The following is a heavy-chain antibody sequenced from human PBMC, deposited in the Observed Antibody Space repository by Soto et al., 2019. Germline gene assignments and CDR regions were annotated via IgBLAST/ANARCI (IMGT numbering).Heavy chain of an antibody. D-gene: IGHD4-4*01. J-gene: IGHJ4*02. CDR3: AREGINNYNEYYFDS. V-gene: IGHV3-21*01. Sequence: GGSLRLSCAASGFTFSSYSMNWVRQAPGKGLEWVSSISGSGNYTHYADFLRGRFTISRDNAKTSLYLQMNSLRAEDTAVYYCAREGINNYNEYYFDSWGQGTVVTVPS. CDR1: GFTFSSYS. CDR2: ISGSGNYT.